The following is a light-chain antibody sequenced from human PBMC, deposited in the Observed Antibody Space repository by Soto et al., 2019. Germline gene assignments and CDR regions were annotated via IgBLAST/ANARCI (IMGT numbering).Light chain of an antibody. CDR3: QQYNNFWT. CDR2: GAS. J-gene: IGKJ1*01. Sequence: EIVMTQSPVILSVSPGETATLSCRASQSVSSNLAWYQQKPGQAPRLLIYGASTRATDIPARFSGSGSGTEFTPTISSLQSEDFAVYYCQQYNNFWTFGQGTKVESK. V-gene: IGKV3-15*01. CDR1: QSVSSN.